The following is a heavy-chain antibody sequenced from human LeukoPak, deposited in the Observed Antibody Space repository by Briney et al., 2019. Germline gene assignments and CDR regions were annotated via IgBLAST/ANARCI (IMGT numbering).Heavy chain of an antibody. Sequence: ASVKVSCKASGYTFTDYYIHWVRQAPGQGLEWMGWINPNSGGTNYAQKFQGRVTMTRDTPISTAYMELNRLRSDDTAVYYCASGFWSGYYTGAYWGQGTLVTVSS. V-gene: IGHV1-2*02. D-gene: IGHD3-3*01. CDR3: ASGFWSGYYTGAY. J-gene: IGHJ4*02. CDR2: INPNSGGT. CDR1: GYTFTDYY.